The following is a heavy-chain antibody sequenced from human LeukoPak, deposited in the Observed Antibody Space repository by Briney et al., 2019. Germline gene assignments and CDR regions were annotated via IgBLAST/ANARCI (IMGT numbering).Heavy chain of an antibody. CDR3: ARDSSSWYGGYFDY. J-gene: IGHJ4*02. V-gene: IGHV4-59*01. Sequence: SGTLSLTCTVSGGSISSYYWSWIRQPPGKGLEWIGYIYYSGSTNYNPSLKSRVTISVDTSKNQFSLKLSSVTAADTAVYYCARDSSSWYGGYFDYWGQGTLVTVSS. CDR2: IYYSGST. D-gene: IGHD6-13*01. CDR1: GGSISSYY.